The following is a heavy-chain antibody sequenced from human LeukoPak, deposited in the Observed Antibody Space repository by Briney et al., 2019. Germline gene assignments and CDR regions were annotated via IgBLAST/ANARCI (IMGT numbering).Heavy chain of an antibody. D-gene: IGHD3-22*01. CDR2: IYYSGST. CDR1: GGFISSSSYY. Sequence: KSSETLSLTCTVSGGFISSSSYYWGWIRQPPGKGLEWIGSIYYSGSTYYNPSVKSRVTISVDTSENLVSVKLSSVTPAGTAVFYCARFGIYDNNGYYLGYWGQGTLVTVSS. CDR3: ARFGIYDNNGYYLGY. J-gene: IGHJ4*02. V-gene: IGHV4-39*07.